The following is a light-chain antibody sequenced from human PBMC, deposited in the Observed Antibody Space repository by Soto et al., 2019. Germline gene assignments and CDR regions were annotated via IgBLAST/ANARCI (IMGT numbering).Light chain of an antibody. CDR2: TTS. CDR1: NVGRHE. CDR3: SSWDDSLSGVV. V-gene: IGLV1-44*01. Sequence: QSVVTQPPSVSGTPGQGVIISCSNVGRHEVSWYQQVPGMAPKLLIHTTSQRPSGVPDRFSASKSGTSASLAIRGLQSDDEADYFCSSWDDSLSGVVFGRGTKLTVL. J-gene: IGLJ2*01.